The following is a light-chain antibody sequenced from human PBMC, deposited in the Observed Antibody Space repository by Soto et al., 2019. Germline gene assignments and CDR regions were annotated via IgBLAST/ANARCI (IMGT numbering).Light chain of an antibody. Sequence: EIVLTQSPGTLSLSPGERATLSCRASQSVRSSYLAWYRQKPGQAPRLLIYGATSRATGIPDRFSGSGSGTDFTLTISRLEPEYFAVYYCQQYDSTPLYTFGQGTKLEIK. CDR3: QQYDSTPLYT. CDR2: GAT. CDR1: QSVRSSY. J-gene: IGKJ2*01. V-gene: IGKV3-20*01.